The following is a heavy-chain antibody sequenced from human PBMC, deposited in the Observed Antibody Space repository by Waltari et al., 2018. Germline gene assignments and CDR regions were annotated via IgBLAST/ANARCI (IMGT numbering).Heavy chain of an antibody. Sequence: AEVKKPGSSVKVSCKASGGTFSSYAISWVRQAPGQGLEWMGGIIPIFGTANYAQKFQGRVTITADESTSTAYMELGSLRSEDTAVYYCASVQDIVVVPAAKEGAFDIWGQGTMVTVSS. CDR1: GGTFSSYA. CDR2: IIPIFGTA. J-gene: IGHJ3*02. CDR3: ASVQDIVVVPAAKEGAFDI. V-gene: IGHV1-69*01. D-gene: IGHD2-2*01.